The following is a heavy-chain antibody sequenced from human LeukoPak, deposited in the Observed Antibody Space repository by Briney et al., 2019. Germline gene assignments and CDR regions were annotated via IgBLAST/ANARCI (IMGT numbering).Heavy chain of an antibody. V-gene: IGHV3-23*01. J-gene: IGHJ4*02. Sequence: GGSLRLSCAASGFTFRSYAMSWVRQAPGKGLEGVSSISESGRSTYHADSVKGRFTISRDNSKNTLYLQMNSLRADDTAVYYCAKSISGDCSGGSCSFEYWGQGTLVTVSS. CDR3: AKSISGDCSGGSCSFEY. CDR2: ISESGRST. D-gene: IGHD2-15*01. CDR1: GFTFRSYA.